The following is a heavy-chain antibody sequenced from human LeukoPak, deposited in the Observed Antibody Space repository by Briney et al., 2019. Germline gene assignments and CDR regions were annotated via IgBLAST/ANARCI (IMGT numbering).Heavy chain of an antibody. Sequence: ASVKVSCKASGGTFNIYSFNWVRQAPGQGLEWMGRITPMFRTTKYAQKFQGRITITEDESTRIAYMELTSLKSEDTATYYGAREPSTYSDYAHFEDWGQGTLVTVSS. CDR1: GGTFNIYS. V-gene: IGHV1-69*15. CDR2: ITPMFRTT. CDR3: AREPSTYSDYAHFED. D-gene: IGHD4-11*01. J-gene: IGHJ4*02.